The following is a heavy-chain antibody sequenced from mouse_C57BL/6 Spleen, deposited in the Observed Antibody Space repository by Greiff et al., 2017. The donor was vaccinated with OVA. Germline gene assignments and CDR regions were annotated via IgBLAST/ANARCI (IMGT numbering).Heavy chain of an antibody. J-gene: IGHJ2*01. V-gene: IGHV1-69*01. Sequence: QVHVKQPGAELVMPGASVKLSCKASGYTFTSYWMHWVKQRPGQGLEWIGEIDPSDSYTNYNQKFKGKSTLTVDKSSSTAYMQLSSLTSEDSAVYYCAVTTADWGQGTTLTVSS. CDR1: GYTFTSYW. CDR2: IDPSDSYT. CDR3: AVTTAD. D-gene: IGHD1-2*01.